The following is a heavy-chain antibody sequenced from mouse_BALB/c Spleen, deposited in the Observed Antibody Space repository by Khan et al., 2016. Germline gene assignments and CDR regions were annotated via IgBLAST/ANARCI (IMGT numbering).Heavy chain of an antibody. Sequence: QVQLQQPGAELVRPGASVKLSCKASGYTFTSYWINWMKQRPGQGLEWIGNIFPSDSYTNYNQKFKDKATLTVDKSSSTAYMQLSSPTSEDSAIYYCTRGGSTMIRGFAYWGQGTLVTVSA. D-gene: IGHD2-4*01. CDR1: GYTFTSYW. CDR2: IFPSDSYT. J-gene: IGHJ3*01. V-gene: IGHV1-69*02. CDR3: TRGGSTMIRGFAY.